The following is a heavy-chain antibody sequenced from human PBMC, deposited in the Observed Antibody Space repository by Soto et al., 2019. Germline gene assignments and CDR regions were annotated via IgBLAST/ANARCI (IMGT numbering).Heavy chain of an antibody. CDR1: GGTFSSYT. V-gene: IGHV1-69*08. CDR3: ARDRKMSAKDFAYAFDI. Sequence: QVQLVQSGAEVKKPGSSVKVSCKASGGTFSSYTISWVRQAPGQGLEWMGRIIPILGIANYAQKFQGRVTITADKYTSTAYMELSSLRSEDTAVYYCARDRKMSAKDFAYAFDIWGQGTMVTVSS. J-gene: IGHJ3*02. D-gene: IGHD3-3*01. CDR2: IIPILGIA.